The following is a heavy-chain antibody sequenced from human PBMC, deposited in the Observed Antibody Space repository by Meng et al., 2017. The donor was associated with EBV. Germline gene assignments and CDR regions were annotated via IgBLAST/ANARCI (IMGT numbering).Heavy chain of an antibody. CDR2: IYYSGST. CDR1: GGSISSSSYY. Sequence: QLQLQVSGPGLVKPSETLSLSFTVAGGSISSSSYYWGWFRQPPGKGLEWIGSIYYSGSTYYNPSLKSRVTISVDTSKNQFSLKLSSVTAADTAVYYCARRGYSSSRTEFDPWGQGTLFTVSS. V-gene: IGHV4-39*07. D-gene: IGHD6-13*01. J-gene: IGHJ5*02. CDR3: ARRGYSSSRTEFDP.